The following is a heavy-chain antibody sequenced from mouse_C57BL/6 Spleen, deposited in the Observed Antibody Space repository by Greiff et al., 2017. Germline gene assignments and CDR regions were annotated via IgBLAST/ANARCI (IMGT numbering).Heavy chain of an antibody. D-gene: IGHD2-5*01. CDR2: ISSGSSTI. J-gene: IGHJ3*01. CDR3: ARPYYSNTLETHWFAY. V-gene: IGHV5-17*01. CDR1: GFTFSDYG. Sequence: EVQGVESGGGLVKPGGSLKLSCAASGFTFSDYGMHWVRQAPEKGLEWVAYISSGSSTIYYADSVKGRFTISRDTAKNTLFLQMTSLRSEDTAMYYCARPYYSNTLETHWFAYWGQGTLVTVSA.